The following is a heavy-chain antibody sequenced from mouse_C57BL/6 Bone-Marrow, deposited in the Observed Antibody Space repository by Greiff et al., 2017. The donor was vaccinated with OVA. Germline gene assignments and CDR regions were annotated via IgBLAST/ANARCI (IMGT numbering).Heavy chain of an antibody. V-gene: IGHV7-3*01. CDR2: IRNKANGYTT. CDR3: ARYGYYGSRRYFDY. Sequence: EVKLVESGGGLVQPGGSLSLSCAASGLTFTDYYMSWVRQPPGKALEWLGFIRNKANGYTTEYSASVKGRFTISRDNSQSILYLQMNALRAEDSATYYCARYGYYGSRRYFDYWGQGTTLTVSS. D-gene: IGHD1-1*01. J-gene: IGHJ2*01. CDR1: GLTFTDYY.